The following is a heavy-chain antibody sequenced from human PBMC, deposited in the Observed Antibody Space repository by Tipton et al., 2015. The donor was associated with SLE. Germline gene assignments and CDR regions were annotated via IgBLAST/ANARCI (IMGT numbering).Heavy chain of an antibody. Sequence: TLSLTCAVSGGSFSGYYWGWIRQPPGKGLEWIGNIYHSGSTYYNPSLKSRVTMSVDRSKNQFSLKLSSVTAADTAVYYCARDTDYGGNYFDYWGQGTLVTVSS. CDR1: GGSFSGYY. D-gene: IGHD4-23*01. CDR3: ARDTDYGGNYFDY. CDR2: IYHSGST. J-gene: IGHJ4*02. V-gene: IGHV4-34*01.